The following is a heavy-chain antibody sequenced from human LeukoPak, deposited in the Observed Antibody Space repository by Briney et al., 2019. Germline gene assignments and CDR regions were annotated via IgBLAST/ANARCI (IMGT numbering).Heavy chain of an antibody. V-gene: IGHV4-59*08. D-gene: IGHD3-10*01. CDR2: IYYSGST. Sequence: SETLSLTCTVSGGSISSYYWSWIRQPPGKGLEWIGYIYYSGSTNYNPSLKSRVTISVDTSKNQFSLKLSSVTAADTAVYYCARRPYGSGYGMDVWGKGTTVTVSS. CDR3: ARRPYGSGYGMDV. J-gene: IGHJ6*04. CDR1: GGSISSYY.